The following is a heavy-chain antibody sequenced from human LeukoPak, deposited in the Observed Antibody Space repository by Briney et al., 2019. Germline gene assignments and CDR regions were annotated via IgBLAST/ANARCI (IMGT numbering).Heavy chain of an antibody. D-gene: IGHD3-10*01. J-gene: IGHJ4*02. CDR2: ISGSGVST. CDR3: TGSFGELTFFDY. Sequence: GGSLRLSCAASGFTFSSYAMSWVRQAPGRGLEWVSAISGSGVSTYYADSVKGRFTISRDNSKNTLYLQMNSLRAEDTAVYYCTGSFGELTFFDYWGLGTLVTVSS. CDR1: GFTFSSYA. V-gene: IGHV3-23*01.